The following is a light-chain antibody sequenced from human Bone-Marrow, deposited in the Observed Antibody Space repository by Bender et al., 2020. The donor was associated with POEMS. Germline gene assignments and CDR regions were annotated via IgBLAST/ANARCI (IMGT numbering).Light chain of an antibody. J-gene: IGLJ3*02. CDR1: SSDIGSYNA. CDR3: CSFAGRTTWV. Sequence: QSALTQPPSASGSPGQSVTISCIGTSSDIGSYNAVSWYQQSPNTAPKFVIYEVSNRPSGVPDRFSGSKSGNTASLTISGLQADDEADYYCCSFAGRTTWVFGGGTKLTVL. CDR2: EVS. V-gene: IGLV2-18*02.